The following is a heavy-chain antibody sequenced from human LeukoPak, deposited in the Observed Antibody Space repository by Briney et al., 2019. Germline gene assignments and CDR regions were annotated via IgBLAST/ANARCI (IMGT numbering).Heavy chain of an antibody. CDR1: GFTFTGYY. V-gene: IGHV1-2*02. J-gene: IGHJ4*02. CDR2: INPHSGGT. Sequence: ASVKISCKASGFTFTGYYIHWVRQAPRQGLGWMGYINPHSGGTNSPQKFQGRVTMTTDTSISAAYMGLSSLISDDTAMYYCVREGNELLSKNFDYWGQGTLVTVSS. D-gene: IGHD2-21*02. CDR3: VREGNELLSKNFDY.